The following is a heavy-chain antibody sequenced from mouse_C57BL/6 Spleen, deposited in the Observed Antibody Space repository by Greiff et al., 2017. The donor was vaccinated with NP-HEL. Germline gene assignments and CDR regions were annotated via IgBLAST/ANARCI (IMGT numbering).Heavy chain of an antibody. J-gene: IGHJ2*01. CDR2: IDPSDSYT. Sequence: VQLQQSGAELVKPGASVKLSCKASGYTFTSYWMQWVKQRPGQGLEWIGEIDPSDSYTNYNQKFKGKATLTVDTSSSTAYMQLSSLTSEDSAVYYCASRSTVERGYWGQGTTLTVSS. CDR1: GYTFTSYW. V-gene: IGHV1-50*01. CDR3: ASRSTVERGY. D-gene: IGHD1-1*01.